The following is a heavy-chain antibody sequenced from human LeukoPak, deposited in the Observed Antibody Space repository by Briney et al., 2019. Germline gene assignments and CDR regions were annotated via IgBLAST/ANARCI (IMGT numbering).Heavy chain of an antibody. Sequence: GGSLRLSCAASGFTFSSYAMHWVRRAPGKGLEWVAVISYDGSNKYYADSVKGRFTISRDNSKNTLYLQMNSLRAEDTAVYYCARVGGYCGGDCQHDCWGQGTLVTVSS. D-gene: IGHD2-21*02. V-gene: IGHV3-30-3*01. CDR1: GFTFSSYA. CDR3: ARVGGYCGGDCQHDC. CDR2: ISYDGSNK. J-gene: IGHJ4*02.